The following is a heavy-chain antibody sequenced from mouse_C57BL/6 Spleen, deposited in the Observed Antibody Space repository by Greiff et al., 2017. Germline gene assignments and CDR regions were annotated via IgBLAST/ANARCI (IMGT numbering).Heavy chain of an antibody. CDR1: GYTFTSYW. V-gene: IGHV1-64*01. J-gene: IGHJ4*01. CDR3: ARFAMDY. CDR2: IHPNSGST. Sequence: QVQLKESGAELVKPGASVKLSCKASGYTFTSYWMHWVKQRPGQGLEWIGMIHPNSGSTNYNEKFKSKATLTVDKSSSTAYMQLSSLTSEDSAVYYCARFAMDYWGQGTSVTVSS.